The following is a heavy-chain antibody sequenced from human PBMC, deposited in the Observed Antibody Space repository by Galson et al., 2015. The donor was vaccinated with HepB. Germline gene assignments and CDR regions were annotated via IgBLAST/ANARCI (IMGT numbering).Heavy chain of an antibody. CDR1: GASISSYY. CDR2: IYYSGST. V-gene: IGHV4-59*01. J-gene: IGHJ4*02. D-gene: IGHD3-3*01. Sequence: ETLSLTCSVSGASISSYYWSWIRQPPGKGLEWIGYIYYSGSTNYNSSLKSRVTILVDTSKNQFSLKLSSVTAADTAVYYCARGRPTNYDFDYWGQGILVTVSS. CDR3: ARGRPTNYDFDY.